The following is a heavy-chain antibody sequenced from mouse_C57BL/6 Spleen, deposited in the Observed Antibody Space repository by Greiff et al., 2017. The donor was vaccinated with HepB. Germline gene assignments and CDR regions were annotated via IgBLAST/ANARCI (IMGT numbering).Heavy chain of an antibody. V-gene: IGHV1-72*01. J-gene: IGHJ4*01. CDR1: GYTFTSYW. CDR3: ARWPDYGNYVRYAMDY. Sequence: QVHVKQPGAELVKPGASVKLSCKASGYTFTSYWMHWVKQRPGRGLEWIGRIDPNSGGTKYNEKFKSKATLTVDKPSSTAYMQLSSLTSEDSAVYYCARWPDYGNYVRYAMDYWGQGTSVTVSS. D-gene: IGHD2-1*01. CDR2: IDPNSGGT.